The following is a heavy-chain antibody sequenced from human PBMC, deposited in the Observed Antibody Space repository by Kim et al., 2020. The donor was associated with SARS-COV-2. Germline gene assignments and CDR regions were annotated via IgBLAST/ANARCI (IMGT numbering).Heavy chain of an antibody. J-gene: IGHJ4*02. CDR1: GGTFSSYA. Sequence: SVKVSCKASGGTFSSYAISWVRQAPGQGLEWMGGIIPIFGTANYAQKFQGRVTMTADESTSTAYMELSSLRSEDTAVYYCARGLFGESFGIDYWGQGTLVTVSS. D-gene: IGHD3-10*02. CDR2: IIPIFGTA. CDR3: ARGLFGESFGIDY. V-gene: IGHV1-69*13.